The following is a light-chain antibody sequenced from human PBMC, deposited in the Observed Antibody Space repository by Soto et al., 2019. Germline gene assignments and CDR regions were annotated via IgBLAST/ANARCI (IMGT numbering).Light chain of an antibody. CDR1: QSISSTY. CDR2: GAF. Sequence: DIVMTQTTLSSPVTLGQAASISCRASQSISSTYLAWYQQRPGQAPRLLIYGAFNRTTGIPARFSGSGSGTDFTLTISSLEPEDSAVYYCQQRNVWPPVTFGQGTRLETK. V-gene: IGKV3-11*01. CDR3: QQRNVWPPVT. J-gene: IGKJ5*01.